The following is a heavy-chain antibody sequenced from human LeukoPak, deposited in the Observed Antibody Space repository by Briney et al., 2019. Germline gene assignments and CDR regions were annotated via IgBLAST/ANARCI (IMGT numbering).Heavy chain of an antibody. D-gene: IGHD3-10*01. V-gene: IGHV3-7*01. CDR1: GFTFSSYW. CDR3: ATHPGDYWFGYLQL. Sequence: GGSLRLSCAASGFTFSSYWMSWVRQAPGKGLEWVAHIKQEGSDKYYVDSVKGRFTVSRDNAKNSLYLQMNSLRAEDTAVYYCATHPGDYWFGYLQLWGQGTLVTASS. CDR2: IKQEGSDK. J-gene: IGHJ4*02.